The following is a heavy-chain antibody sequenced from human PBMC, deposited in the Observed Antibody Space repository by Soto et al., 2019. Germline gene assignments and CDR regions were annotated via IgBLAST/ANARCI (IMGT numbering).Heavy chain of an antibody. CDR3: ARDRGYGDWYFDL. V-gene: IGHV1-2*04. D-gene: IGHD5-12*01. CDR2: INPNSGGT. Sequence: QVPLVQSGAEVKKPGASVKVSCKASGYTFTGYYMHWVRQAPGQGLEWMGWINPNSGGTNYAQKFQGWVTMTRDTSISTAYMELSRLRSDDTAVYYCARDRGYGDWYFDLWGRGTLVTVSS. CDR1: GYTFTGYY. J-gene: IGHJ2*01.